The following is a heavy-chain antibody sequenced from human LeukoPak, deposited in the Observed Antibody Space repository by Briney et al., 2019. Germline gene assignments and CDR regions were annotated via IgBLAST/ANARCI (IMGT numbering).Heavy chain of an antibody. CDR3: ARDSDSSGYPSLDY. Sequence: GGSLRLSCAASGFTFSIYSMNWGRQAPGKGLEWVSSISSSSSYIYYADSVKGRFTISRDNAKNSLYLQMNSLRAEDTAVYYCARDSDSSGYPSLDYWGQGTLVTVSS. J-gene: IGHJ4*02. CDR1: GFTFSIYS. D-gene: IGHD3-22*01. CDR2: ISSSSSYI. V-gene: IGHV3-21*01.